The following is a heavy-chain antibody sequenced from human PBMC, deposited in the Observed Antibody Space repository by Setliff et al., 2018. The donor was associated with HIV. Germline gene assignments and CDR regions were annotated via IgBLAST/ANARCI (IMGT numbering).Heavy chain of an antibody. CDR3: TRARYPSYYDYVWGSYPFDY. CDR2: IRSKAYGGTT. D-gene: IGHD3-16*01. CDR1: GFTFSSQW. Sequence: PGGSLRLSCAVSGFTFSSQWMSWVRQAPGKGLEWVGFIRSKAYGGTTEYAASVKGRFTISRDDSKSIAYLQMNSLKTEDTAVYYCTRARYPSYYDYVWGSYPFDYWGQGTLVTVSS. V-gene: IGHV3-49*04. J-gene: IGHJ4*02.